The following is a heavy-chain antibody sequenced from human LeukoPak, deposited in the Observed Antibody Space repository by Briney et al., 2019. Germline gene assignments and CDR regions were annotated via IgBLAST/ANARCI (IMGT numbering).Heavy chain of an antibody. Sequence: GGSLRLSCVASGFTLSWYWMSWVRQAPGKGLEWVAVISYDGSNKYYADSVKGRFTISRDNSKNTLYLQMNSLRAEDTAVYYCARDFDYYGSGSYYTPKYWGQGTLVTVSS. V-gene: IGHV3-30*19. D-gene: IGHD3-10*01. CDR3: ARDFDYYGSGSYYTPKY. CDR1: GFTLSWYW. J-gene: IGHJ4*02. CDR2: ISYDGSNK.